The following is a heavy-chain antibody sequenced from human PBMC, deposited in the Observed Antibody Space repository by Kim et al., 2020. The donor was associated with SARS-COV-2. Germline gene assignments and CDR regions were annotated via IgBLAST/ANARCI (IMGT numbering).Heavy chain of an antibody. V-gene: IGHV3-74*01. D-gene: IGHD5-18*01. CDR3: ASGYSYGANGDY. J-gene: IGHJ4*02. Sequence: AHSVKGRFTIARDNAKDTLYLQMNSLRAEVTAVYYCASGYSYGANGDYWGQGTLVTVSS.